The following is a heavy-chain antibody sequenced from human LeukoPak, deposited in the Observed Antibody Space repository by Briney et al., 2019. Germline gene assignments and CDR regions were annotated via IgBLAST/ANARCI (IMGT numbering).Heavy chain of an antibody. D-gene: IGHD6-19*01. CDR2: IYHSGST. J-gene: IGHJ5*02. CDR1: GCSISSSNW. CDR3: ASSVVGSGYSSGPSPVFDP. V-gene: IGHV4-4*02. Sequence: SGTLSLTCAVSGCSISSSNWWSWVRQPPGKGLEWIGEIYHSGSTNYNPSLKSRVTISVDKSKNQFSLKLSSVTAADTAVYYCASSVVGSGYSSGPSPVFDPWGQGTLVTVSS.